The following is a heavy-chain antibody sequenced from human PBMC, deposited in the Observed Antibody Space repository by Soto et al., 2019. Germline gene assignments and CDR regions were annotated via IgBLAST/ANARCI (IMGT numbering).Heavy chain of an antibody. D-gene: IGHD1-20*01. V-gene: IGHV1-3*05. J-gene: IGHJ5*02. Sequence: QVQLVQSGAEEKKPGASVKVSCKASGYTFTNYAMHSVRQAPGQRLEWMGWINPGNGNTTYSQRFQDRVTITRDTSASTAYMELSSLRSEDTAMYYCARGKGYNWNHGWFDPWGQGTLVTVSS. CDR2: INPGNGNT. CDR1: GYTFTNYA. CDR3: ARGKGYNWNHGWFDP.